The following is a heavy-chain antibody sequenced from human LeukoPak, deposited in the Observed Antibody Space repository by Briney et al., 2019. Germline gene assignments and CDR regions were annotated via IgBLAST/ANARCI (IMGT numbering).Heavy chain of an antibody. CDR1: GGSISSYY. CDR2: IYTSGST. D-gene: IGHD1-26*01. CDR3: TRENSGSYREFDY. V-gene: IGHV4-4*07. J-gene: IGHJ4*02. Sequence: SETLFLTCTVSGGSISSYYWSWIRQPAGKGLEWIGRIYTSGSTNYNASLKSRVSMSVDTSKNQFSLKLSSVTAADTAVFYCTRENSGSYREFDYWGQGTLVTVSS.